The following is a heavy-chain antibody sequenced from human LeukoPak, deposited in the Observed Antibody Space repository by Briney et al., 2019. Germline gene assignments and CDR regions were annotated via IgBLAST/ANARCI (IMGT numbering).Heavy chain of an antibody. Sequence: SETLSLTCTVSGGSISSYYWSWIRQPPGKGMEWIGYIHYSGSTNYNPSLKSRVTISVDTSKNQFSLKLSSVTAADTAVYYCARHRAGTLDYWGQGTLVTVSS. CDR1: GGSISSYY. J-gene: IGHJ4*02. D-gene: IGHD6-13*01. CDR3: ARHRAGTLDY. CDR2: IHYSGST. V-gene: IGHV4-59*08.